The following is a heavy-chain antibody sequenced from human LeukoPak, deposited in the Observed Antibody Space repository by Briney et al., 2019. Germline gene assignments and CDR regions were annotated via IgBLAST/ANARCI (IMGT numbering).Heavy chain of an antibody. CDR1: GFTFSSYS. Sequence: GGSLRLSCAASGFTFSSYSMNWVRQAPGKGLEWVSSISSSSSYRYYADSVKGRFTISRDNAKNSLYLQMNSLRAEDTAVYYCARASAVAGTGFDYWGQGTLVTVSS. CDR2: ISSSSSYR. J-gene: IGHJ4*02. CDR3: ARASAVAGTGFDY. D-gene: IGHD6-19*01. V-gene: IGHV3-21*01.